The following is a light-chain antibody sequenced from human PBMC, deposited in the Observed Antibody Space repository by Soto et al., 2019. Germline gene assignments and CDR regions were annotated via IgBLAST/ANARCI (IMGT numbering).Light chain of an antibody. CDR3: QHFNNLPYT. CDR2: AAS. CDR1: QGISSY. V-gene: IGKV1-9*01. Sequence: DIQWTQSPSFLSASVGDRATITCRASQGISSYLAWYQQKPGRAPKLLISAASTLESGVPSRFSGSGSGTEFTLTISSLQPEDFATYYCQHFNNLPYTYGQGTKLEIK. J-gene: IGKJ2*01.